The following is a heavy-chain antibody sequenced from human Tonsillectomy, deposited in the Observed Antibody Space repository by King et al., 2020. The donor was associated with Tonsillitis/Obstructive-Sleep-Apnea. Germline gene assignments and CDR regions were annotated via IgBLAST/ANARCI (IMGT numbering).Heavy chain of an antibody. CDR3: AKDNHYYDSSGYPS. V-gene: IGHV3-9*01. Sequence: VQLVESGGGLVQPGRSLRLSCAASGFTFDDYAMHWVRQAPGKGLEWVSGISWNSGSIGYADSVKGRFTISRDNAKNSLYLQMNSLRAEDTALYYCAKDNHYYDSSGYPSWGQGTLVTVSS. J-gene: IGHJ5*02. CDR2: ISWNSGSI. CDR1: GFTFDDYA. D-gene: IGHD3-22*01.